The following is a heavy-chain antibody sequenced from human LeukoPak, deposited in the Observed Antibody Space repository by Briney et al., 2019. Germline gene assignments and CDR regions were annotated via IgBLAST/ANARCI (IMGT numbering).Heavy chain of an antibody. Sequence: GGSLRLSCAASGFTFSNAWMSWVRQAPGKGLEWVGRIKSKTDGGTTDYAAPVKGRFTISRDDSKNTLYLQMNSLKTEDTAVYYCTTDLGYCSGGSCYLFSYFDYWGQGTLVTVSS. J-gene: IGHJ4*02. CDR1: GFTFSNAW. CDR2: IKSKTDGGTT. D-gene: IGHD2-15*01. CDR3: TTDLGYCSGGSCYLFSYFDY. V-gene: IGHV3-15*01.